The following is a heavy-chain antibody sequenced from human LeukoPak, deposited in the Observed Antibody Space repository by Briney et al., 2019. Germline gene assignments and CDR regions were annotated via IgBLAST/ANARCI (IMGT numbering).Heavy chain of an antibody. Sequence: PSETLSLTCTVSGGSISSYYWSWIRQPPGKGLEWIGYIYYSGSTNYNPSLKSRVTISVDTSKNQFSLKLSSVTAADTAVYYCAREAPLCSGGSCYADYWGQGTLVTVSS. CDR2: IYYSGST. V-gene: IGHV4-59*12. CDR1: GGSISSYY. J-gene: IGHJ4*02. D-gene: IGHD2-15*01. CDR3: AREAPLCSGGSCYADY.